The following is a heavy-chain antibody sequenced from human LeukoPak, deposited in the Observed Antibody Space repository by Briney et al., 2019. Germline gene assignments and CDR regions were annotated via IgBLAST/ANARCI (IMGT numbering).Heavy chain of an antibody. CDR2: ISVSGGST. J-gene: IGHJ4*02. CDR1: GFTLSNFA. Sequence: GGSLRLSCAASGFTLSNFAMTRVRQAPGKGLEWVSVISVSGGSTYYADSVKGRFTISRDNSKNTLYLQMDSLRAEDTAVYFCAKQSAGSSTWYSLHFDYWGQGTLVTVSS. D-gene: IGHD2-2*01. V-gene: IGHV3-23*01. CDR3: AKQSAGSSTWYSLHFDY.